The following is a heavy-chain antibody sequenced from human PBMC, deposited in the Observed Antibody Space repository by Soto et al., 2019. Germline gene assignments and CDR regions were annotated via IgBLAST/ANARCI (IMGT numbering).Heavy chain of an antibody. Sequence: QVQLVESGGGVVQPGRSLRLSCAASGFTFSSYAMHWVRQAPGKGLEWVAVISYDGSNKYYADSVKGRFTISRDNSKNTLYLQMNSLRAEDTAVYYCAKDQGGPVYYDFWSGYYGFDWFDPWGQGTLVTVSS. V-gene: IGHV3-30*04. CDR2: ISYDGSNK. D-gene: IGHD3-3*01. CDR1: GFTFSSYA. J-gene: IGHJ5*02. CDR3: AKDQGGPVYYDFWSGYYGFDWFDP.